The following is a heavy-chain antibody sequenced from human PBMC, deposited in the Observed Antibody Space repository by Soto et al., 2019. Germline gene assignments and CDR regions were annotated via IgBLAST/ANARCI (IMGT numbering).Heavy chain of an antibody. CDR1: GGSISSSNW. J-gene: IGHJ4*02. CDR2: IYHSGRT. Sequence: QVQLQESGPGLVKPSGTLSLTCAVSGGSISSSNWWSWVRQPPGKGLEWIGEIYHSGRTNHNPSLQTRVTISVTKSKPPLSLKLSSVTAAATAVYYCPRCVVGAPATFDYWGQGTLVTVSS. CDR3: PRCVVGAPATFDY. V-gene: IGHV4-4*02. D-gene: IGHD1-26*01.